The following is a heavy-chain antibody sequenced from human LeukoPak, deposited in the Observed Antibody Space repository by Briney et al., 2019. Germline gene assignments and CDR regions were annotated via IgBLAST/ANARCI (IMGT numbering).Heavy chain of an antibody. CDR3: AKGGHDKYYFDH. Sequence: GGSLRLSCTASGFTFTNSALRGVRHAPGKGLERGSTISDSGESTYYADSAKARFTISRDNSRNKLYLQMDSLSVEETTIYYCAKGGHDKYYFDHWGQGTLVTVSS. V-gene: IGHV3-23*01. D-gene: IGHD2-15*01. J-gene: IGHJ4*02. CDR2: ISDSGEST. CDR1: GFTFTNSA.